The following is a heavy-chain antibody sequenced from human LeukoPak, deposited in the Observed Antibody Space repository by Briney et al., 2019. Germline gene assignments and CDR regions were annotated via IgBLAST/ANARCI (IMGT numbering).Heavy chain of an antibody. D-gene: IGHD3-22*01. V-gene: IGHV4-30-2*01. CDR1: GGSISSGGYS. CDR3: ARAGDSSGYYQYYFDY. CDR2: IYHSGST. J-gene: IGHJ4*02. Sequence: SQTLSLTCAVSGGSISSGGYSWSWIRQPPGKGLEWIGYIYHSGSTYYNPSLKSRVTISVDRSKNQFSPKLSSVTAADTAVYYCARAGDSSGYYQYYFDYWGQGTLVTVSS.